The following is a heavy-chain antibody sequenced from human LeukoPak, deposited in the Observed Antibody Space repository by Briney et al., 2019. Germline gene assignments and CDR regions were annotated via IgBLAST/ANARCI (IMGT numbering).Heavy chain of an antibody. V-gene: IGHV4-39*07. CDR1: GGSISSSSYY. Sequence: SSETLSLTCTVSGGSISSSSYYWGWIRQPPGKGLEWIGSIYYSGSTYYNPSLKSRVTISVDTSKNQFSLKLSSVTAADTAVYYCARYGGNGDYWGQGALVTVSS. CDR3: ARYGGNGDY. D-gene: IGHD4-23*01. CDR2: IYYSGST. J-gene: IGHJ4*02.